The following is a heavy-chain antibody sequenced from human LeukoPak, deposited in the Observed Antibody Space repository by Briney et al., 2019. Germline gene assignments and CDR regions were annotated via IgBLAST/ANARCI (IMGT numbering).Heavy chain of an antibody. CDR2: IYYSGST. Sequence: SETLSLTCTVSGGSISSSSYYWGWIRQPPGKGLEWIGSIYYSGSTYYNPSLKSRVTISVDTSKNQFSLKLSSVTAADTAVYYCARSTWNWEMGYWGQGTLVTVSS. J-gene: IGHJ4*02. D-gene: IGHD1-7*01. CDR3: ARSTWNWEMGY. CDR1: GGSISSSSYY. V-gene: IGHV4-39*07.